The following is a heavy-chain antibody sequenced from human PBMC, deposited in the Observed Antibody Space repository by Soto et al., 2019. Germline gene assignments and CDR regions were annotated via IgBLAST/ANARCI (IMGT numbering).Heavy chain of an antibody. J-gene: IGHJ6*02. V-gene: IGHV4-31*03. CDR3: AREGVVVNYGMDV. CDR2: IYYSGST. Sequence: PSETLSLTCTVSGGSISSGGYYWSWIRQHPGKGLEWIGYIYYSGSTYYNPSLKSRVTISVDTSKNQFSLKLSSVTAADTAVYYCAREGVVVNYGMDVWGQGTTVTVSS. CDR1: GGSISSGGYY. D-gene: IGHD3-22*01.